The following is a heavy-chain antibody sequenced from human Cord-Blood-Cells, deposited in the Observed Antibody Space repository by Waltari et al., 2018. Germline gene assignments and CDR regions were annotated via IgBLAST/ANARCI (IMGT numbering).Heavy chain of an antibody. CDR3: TRHEGY. CDR2: IRSKANSYAT. CDR1: GFTFSGSA. Sequence: EVQLVESGGGLVQPGGSLKLSCAASGFTFSGSATHWVRQASGKGLKWVGRIRSKANSYATAYAASVKGRFTISRDDSKNTAYLQMNSLKTEDTAVYYCTRHEGYWGQGTLVTVSS. V-gene: IGHV3-73*02. J-gene: IGHJ4*02.